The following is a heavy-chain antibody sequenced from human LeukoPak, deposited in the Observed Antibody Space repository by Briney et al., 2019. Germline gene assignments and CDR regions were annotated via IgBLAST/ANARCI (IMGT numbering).Heavy chain of an antibody. J-gene: IGHJ3*02. CDR2: INHSGST. CDR1: GGSFSGYY. Sequence: SETLSLTCAVYGGSFSGYYWSWIRQPPGKGLDWIGEINHSGSTNYNPSLKSRVTISVDTSKNQFSLKLSSVTAAGTAVYYCARVRYYDSDDAFDIWGQGTMVTVSS. V-gene: IGHV4-34*01. D-gene: IGHD3-22*01. CDR3: ARVRYYDSDDAFDI.